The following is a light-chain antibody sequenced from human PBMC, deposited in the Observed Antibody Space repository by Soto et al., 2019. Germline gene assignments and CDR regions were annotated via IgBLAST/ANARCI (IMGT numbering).Light chain of an antibody. J-gene: IGLJ2*01. CDR3: SSYTSRSTLVV. CDR2: DVS. CDR1: SSDVGGYNY. Sequence: QSALTQPASVSGSPGQSITISCTGTSSDVGGYNYVSWYQQHPGKAPKLMIYDVSNRPSGVSNRFSGSKSGNTASLTISGLQAGDEADYYGSSYTSRSTLVVFGGGTKVTVL. V-gene: IGLV2-14*01.